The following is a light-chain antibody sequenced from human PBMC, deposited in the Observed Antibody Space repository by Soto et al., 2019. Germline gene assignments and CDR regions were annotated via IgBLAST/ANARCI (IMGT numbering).Light chain of an antibody. CDR3: SSFTSISTRV. Sequence: QSVLPQPASVSGSPGQSITISCTGTSSDVGLYNFLSWYQQHPGKAPKLMIYEVSNRPSGVSNRFSGSKSGNTASLTISGLRAEDEADYYCSSFTSISTRVFGTGTKVTVL. J-gene: IGLJ1*01. V-gene: IGLV2-14*01. CDR1: SSDVGLYNF. CDR2: EVS.